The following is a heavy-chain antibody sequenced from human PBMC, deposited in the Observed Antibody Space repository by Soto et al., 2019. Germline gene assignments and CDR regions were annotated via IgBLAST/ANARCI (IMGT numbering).Heavy chain of an antibody. CDR1: GFTFSSYA. CDR3: AKDVATIFGVVIPHYYGMDV. CDR2: ISGSGGST. V-gene: IGHV3-23*01. D-gene: IGHD3-3*01. Sequence: GSLRLSCAASGFTFSSYAMSWVRQAPGKGLEWVSAISGSGGSTYYADSVKGRFTISRDNSKNTLYLQMNSLRAEDTAVYYCAKDVATIFGVVIPHYYGMDVWGQGTTVTVSS. J-gene: IGHJ6*02.